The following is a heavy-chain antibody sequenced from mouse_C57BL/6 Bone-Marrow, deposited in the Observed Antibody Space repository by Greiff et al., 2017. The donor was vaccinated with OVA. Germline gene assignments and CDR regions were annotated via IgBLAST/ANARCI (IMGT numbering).Heavy chain of an antibody. D-gene: IGHD1-1*01. CDR2: ISSGSSTI. CDR3: ARGTTVVYWYFDV. J-gene: IGHJ1*03. V-gene: IGHV5-17*01. Sequence: EVHLVESGGGLVKPGGSLKLSCAASGFTFSDYGMHWVRQAPEKGLEWVAYISSGSSTIYYADTVKGRFTISRDNATNTLFLQMTRLRSEDTAMYYCARGTTVVYWYFDVWGTGTTVTVSS. CDR1: GFTFSDYG.